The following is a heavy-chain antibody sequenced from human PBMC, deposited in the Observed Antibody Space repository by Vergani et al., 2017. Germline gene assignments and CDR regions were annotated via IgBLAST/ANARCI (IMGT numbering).Heavy chain of an antibody. Sequence: QVQLQQWGAGLLKPSETLSLTCAVYGGSFSGYYWSWIRQPPGKGLEWFVEINHSRSTNYNPSLKSRVTISVDTSKNQFSLKLSSVTAADTAVYYCARVQELYDFLSGYRVRYYYYMDVWGKGTTVTVSS. V-gene: IGHV4-34*01. D-gene: IGHD3-3*01. J-gene: IGHJ6*03. CDR1: GGSFSGYY. CDR2: INHSRST. CDR3: ARVQELYDFLSGYRVRYYYYMDV.